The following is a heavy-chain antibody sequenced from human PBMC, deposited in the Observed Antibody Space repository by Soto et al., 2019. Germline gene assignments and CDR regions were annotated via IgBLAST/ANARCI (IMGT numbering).Heavy chain of an antibody. CDR2: IYYSGST. CDR3: ARDYYYDSSGFYLNYWFFDL. J-gene: IGHJ2*01. V-gene: IGHV4-61*05. D-gene: IGHD3-22*01. CDR1: GGSISGSSYY. Sequence: SETLSLTCTVSGGSISGSSYYWGWIRQPPGKGLDWIGYIYYSGSTNYNPSLKSRVTISVDTSKNQFSLKLTSVTAADTAVYYCARDYYYDSSGFYLNYWFFDLWGRGTLVTVSS.